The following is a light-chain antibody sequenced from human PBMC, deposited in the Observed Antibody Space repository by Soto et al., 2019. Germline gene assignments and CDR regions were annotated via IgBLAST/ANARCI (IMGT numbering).Light chain of an antibody. CDR2: EVN. V-gene: IGLV2-14*02. CDR3: SSFSSTSTIV. CDR1: SSDFGNYNL. J-gene: IGLJ2*01. Sequence: QSALTQPASVSGSPGQSITISCTGTSSDFGNYNLVSWYQQHPGKVPKLILFEVNKRPSGVSGRFSGSKSGNTAYLTISGLQAEDEADYYCSSFSSTSTIVFGGGTKLTVL.